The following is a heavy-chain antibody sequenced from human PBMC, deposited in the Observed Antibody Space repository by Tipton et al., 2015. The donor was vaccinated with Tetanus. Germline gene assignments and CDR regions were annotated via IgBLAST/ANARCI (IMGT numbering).Heavy chain of an antibody. D-gene: IGHD5-18*01. J-gene: IGHJ4*01. V-gene: IGHV1-2*06. CDR2: INPNSGDT. Sequence: QLVQSGAEVKKPGASVKVSCQASRNTFTGYYMHWVRQAPGQGLEWMGRINPNSGDTNYAQKFQGRVTMTRDTSISTAYMELSRLRSDDTAVYYCARGGYVYRPQDDFDFWGQGTLVTVSS. CDR1: RNTFTGYY. CDR3: ARGGYVYRPQDDFDF.